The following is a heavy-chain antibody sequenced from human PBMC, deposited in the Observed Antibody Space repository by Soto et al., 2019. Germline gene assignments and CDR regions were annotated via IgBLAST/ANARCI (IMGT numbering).Heavy chain of an antibody. CDR3: ERSSLVHGYYYYMDV. J-gene: IGHJ6*03. Sequence: SETLSLTCTVSGGSISSHYWRCIRQPPGKGLEWIGYIYYSGSTNYNPSLKSRVTISVDTSKNQFSLKLSSVTAADTAVYYCERSSLVHGYYYYMDVWGKGTTVTVS. D-gene: IGHD6-6*01. CDR2: IYYSGST. CDR1: GGSISSHY. V-gene: IGHV4-59*08.